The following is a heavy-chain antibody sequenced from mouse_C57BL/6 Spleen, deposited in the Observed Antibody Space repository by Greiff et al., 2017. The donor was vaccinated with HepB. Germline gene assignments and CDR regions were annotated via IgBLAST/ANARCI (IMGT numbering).Heavy chain of an antibody. J-gene: IGHJ3*01. D-gene: IGHD2-3*01. V-gene: IGHV1-42*01. CDR3: ARSIYDGYCPWFAY. Sequence: EVKLQESGPELVKPGASVKISCKASGYSFTGYYMNWVKQSPEKSLEWIGEINPSTGGTTYNQKFKAKARLTVDKSSSTAYMQLKSLTSEDSAVYYCARSIYDGYCPWFAYWGQGTLVTVSA. CDR2: INPSTGGT. CDR1: GYSFTGYY.